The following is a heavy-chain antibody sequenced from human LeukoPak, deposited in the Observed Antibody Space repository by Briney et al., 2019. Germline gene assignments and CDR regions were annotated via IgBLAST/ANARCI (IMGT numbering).Heavy chain of an antibody. CDR3: ARDLVVVPTATPYFDY. J-gene: IGHJ4*02. D-gene: IGHD2-2*01. CDR2: INPNSGGT. V-gene: IGHV1-2*02. CDR1: GYTFTGYY. Sequence: ASVKVSCKASGYTFTGYYIHWVRQAPGQGLEWMGWINPNSGGTDYAQKFQGRVTMTRDTSISTAYMELSRLRSDDTAVYYCARDLVVVPTATPYFDYWAREPWSPSPQ.